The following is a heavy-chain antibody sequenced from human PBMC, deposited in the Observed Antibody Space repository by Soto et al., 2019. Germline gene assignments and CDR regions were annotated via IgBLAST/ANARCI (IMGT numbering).Heavy chain of an antibody. CDR2: INAYNGNT. V-gene: IGHV1-18*01. J-gene: IGHJ5*01. CDR3: ARDWGCVDNPMSTNRFDP. CDR1: GLSLTNYA. Sequence: QVQLVQSGLEVKTPGASVKVSCKASGLSLTNYAISWVRQSPGQGLEWMGWINAYNGNTNYPQKLHARSTMTTDTSTKTAYMELRSLRADDTSVYYCARDWGCVDNPMSTNRFDPWGQGTLVNVFS. D-gene: IGHD3-16*01.